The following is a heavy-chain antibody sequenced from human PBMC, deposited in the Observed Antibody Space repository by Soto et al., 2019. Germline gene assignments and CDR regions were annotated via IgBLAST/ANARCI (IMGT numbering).Heavy chain of an antibody. CDR2: ISYDGSNK. V-gene: IGHV3-30-3*01. CDR3: AREDYGVDGGYYFDY. D-gene: IGHD4-17*01. Sequence: VQLVESGGGVVQPGRSLRLSCAASGFTFSSYAMHWVRQAPGKGLEWVAVISYDGSNKYYADSVKGRFTISRDNSKNTLYLQMNSLRAEDTAVYYCAREDYGVDGGYYFDYWGQGTLVTVSS. CDR1: GFTFSSYA. J-gene: IGHJ4*02.